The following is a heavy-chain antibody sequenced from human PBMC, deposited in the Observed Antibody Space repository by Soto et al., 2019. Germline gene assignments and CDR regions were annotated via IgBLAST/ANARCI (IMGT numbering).Heavy chain of an antibody. CDR1: GGSISDYY. D-gene: IGHD4-4*01. CDR2: IYYTGST. Sequence: QVRLQESGPGLVKPSGTLSLTCTVCGGSISDYYWSWIRQPPGKGLEWIGYIYYTGSTNYNPSLKSRVTISLDTSKNQFSLKLTSVTAADTAVYYCARQPTTVVAGGDYWGQGTLVTVSS. J-gene: IGHJ4*02. V-gene: IGHV4-59*08. CDR3: ARQPTTVVAGGDY.